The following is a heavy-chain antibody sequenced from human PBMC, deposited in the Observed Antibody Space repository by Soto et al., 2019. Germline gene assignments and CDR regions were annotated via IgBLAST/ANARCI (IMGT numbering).Heavy chain of an antibody. Sequence: QITLKESGTTLLKPTQPLTLTCTFSVFSLSTSGVGVGWIRQPPGKALEWLALIYWDDDKRYTPSLKSRLTIIKYTSKSQVVLRMTNMDPVDTATFYCAHSHSSGWYSFPYFDYWGQGTLVTVSS. D-gene: IGHD6-19*01. CDR1: VFSLSTSGVG. V-gene: IGHV2-5*02. CDR2: IYWDDDK. CDR3: AHSHSSGWYSFPYFDY. J-gene: IGHJ4*02.